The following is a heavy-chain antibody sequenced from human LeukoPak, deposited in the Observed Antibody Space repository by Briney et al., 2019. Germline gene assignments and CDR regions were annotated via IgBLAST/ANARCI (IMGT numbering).Heavy chain of an antibody. J-gene: IGHJ4*02. V-gene: IGHV1-2*02. Sequence: ASVKVSCKASGYTFIGYYMHWVRQAPGQGLEWMGWINPNSGATNYAQKFQGRVTMTRDTSISTPYMELSRLRSDDTAVYYCAREDSSSWYLDYWGQGILVTVSS. CDR3: AREDSSSWYLDY. CDR2: INPNSGAT. D-gene: IGHD6-13*01. CDR1: GYTFIGYY.